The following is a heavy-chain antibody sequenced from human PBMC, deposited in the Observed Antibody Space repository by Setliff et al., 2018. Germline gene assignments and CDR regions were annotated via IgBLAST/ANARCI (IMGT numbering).Heavy chain of an antibody. CDR3: ARDTSGRDALDV. CDR2: IHFSGTT. D-gene: IGHD3-10*01. Sequence: PSETLSLTCTVSDGSSSSHYWSWIRQPPGKGLEWIGYIHFSGTTNYNPSLKSRVTLSLDTSKNQFSLELSSVTAADTAMYYCARDTSGRDALDVWGQGTTVTVSS. CDR1: DGSSSSHY. V-gene: IGHV4-59*11. J-gene: IGHJ3*01.